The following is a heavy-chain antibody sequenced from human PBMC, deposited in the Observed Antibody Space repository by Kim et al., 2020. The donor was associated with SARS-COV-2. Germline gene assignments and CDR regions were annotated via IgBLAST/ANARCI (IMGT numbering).Heavy chain of an antibody. CDR3: ATDYWPGGLYHTA. CDR2: IIPIFGLT. V-gene: IGHV1-69*04. CDR1: GGTFKNYV. D-gene: IGHD2-15*01. Sequence: SVKVSCKASGGTFKNYVFSWVRQAPGQGLEWVGRIIPIFGLTNYAPQFRGRVALTVDKATTTANLELSGLRSEDTALYYCATDYWPGGLYHTAWGQGTLLTVSS. J-gene: IGHJ5*02.